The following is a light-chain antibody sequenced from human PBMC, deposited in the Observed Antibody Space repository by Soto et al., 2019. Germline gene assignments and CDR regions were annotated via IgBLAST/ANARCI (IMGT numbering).Light chain of an antibody. Sequence: EIVLTQSPATLSLSPGERATLXXXASQSVSSYLAWYQQKPGQAPRLLIYDASNRATGIPARFSGSGSGTDFTLTISSLEPEDFAVYYCQQRSNWRTFGGGTKVEIK. J-gene: IGKJ4*01. CDR3: QQRSNWRT. CDR2: DAS. V-gene: IGKV3-11*01. CDR1: QSVSSY.